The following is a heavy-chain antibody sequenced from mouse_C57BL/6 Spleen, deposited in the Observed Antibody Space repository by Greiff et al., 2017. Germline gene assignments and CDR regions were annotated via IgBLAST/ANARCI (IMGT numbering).Heavy chain of an antibody. Sequence: VQLQQSGPELVKPGASVKISCKASGYSFTSYYIHWVKQRPGQGLEWIGWIYPGSGNTKYNEKFKGKATLTADTSSSTAYMQLSSLTSEDSAVXYCARRDYSNWYFDVWGTGTTVTVSS. CDR1: GYSFTSYY. V-gene: IGHV1-66*01. D-gene: IGHD2-5*01. J-gene: IGHJ1*03. CDR2: IYPGSGNT. CDR3: ARRDYSNWYFDV.